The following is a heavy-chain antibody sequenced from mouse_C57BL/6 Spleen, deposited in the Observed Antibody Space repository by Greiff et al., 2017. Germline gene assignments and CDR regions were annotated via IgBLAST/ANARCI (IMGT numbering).Heavy chain of an antibody. CDR1: GYPFTDYN. J-gene: IGHJ4*01. V-gene: IGHV1-18*01. CDR3: SREDYGNYGAMDY. Sequence: EVQLQQSGPELVKPGASVKIPCKASGYPFTDYNMDWVKQSHGRSLEWIGDINPNNGGTIYNQKFKGKATLTVDKSSSTAYMELRSLTSEDTAVYYCSREDYGNYGAMDYWGQGTSVTVSS. D-gene: IGHD2-1*01. CDR2: INPNNGGT.